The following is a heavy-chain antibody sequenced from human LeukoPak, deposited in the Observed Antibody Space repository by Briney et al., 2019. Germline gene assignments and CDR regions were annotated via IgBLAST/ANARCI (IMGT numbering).Heavy chain of an antibody. CDR1: GFTFSSYA. D-gene: IGHD2-15*01. CDR3: AKGFCSGGSCYLYYFDY. V-gene: IGHV3-23*01. CDR2: ISGSGGST. Sequence: GGSLRLSCAASGFTFSSYAMSWVRQAPGKGLEWVSAISGSGGSTYYADSVKGRFTISRDNSKNTLYLQMNSLRAEDTAVYYCAKGFCSGGSCYLYYFDYLGQGTLVTVSS. J-gene: IGHJ4*02.